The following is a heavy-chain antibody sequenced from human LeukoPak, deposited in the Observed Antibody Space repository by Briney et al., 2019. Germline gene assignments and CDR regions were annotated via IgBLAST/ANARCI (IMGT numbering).Heavy chain of an antibody. CDR1: GGSISSSSYY. CDR3: ARDKMGGFDY. V-gene: IGHV4-39*07. Sequence: SETLSLTCTVSGGSISSSSYYWGWIRQPPGKGLEWIGSIYYDGSTYYNPSLKSRVTISVDKSKNQFSLKLSSVTAADTAVYYCARDKMGGFDYWGQGTLVTVSS. CDR2: IYYDGST. J-gene: IGHJ4*02. D-gene: IGHD3-16*01.